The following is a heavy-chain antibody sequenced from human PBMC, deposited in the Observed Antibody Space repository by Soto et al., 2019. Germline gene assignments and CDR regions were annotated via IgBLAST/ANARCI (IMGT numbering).Heavy chain of an antibody. J-gene: IGHJ5*02. V-gene: IGHV1-69*15. Sequence: QVQLVQSGAEVKKPGSSVKVSCKASGGTFSNYAITWVRQAPGQGLEWLGRIIPIFGTRNYAQKFQGRVTISADESTTTAYMELSSLRSDDTAVYYCAKDGGRERYFGNLFDPWGQGTLVTVSS. CDR2: IIPIFGTR. CDR3: AKDGGRERYFGNLFDP. CDR1: GGTFSNYA. D-gene: IGHD2-15*01.